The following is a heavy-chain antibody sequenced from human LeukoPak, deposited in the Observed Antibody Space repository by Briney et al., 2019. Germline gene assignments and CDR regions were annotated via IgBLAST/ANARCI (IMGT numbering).Heavy chain of an antibody. D-gene: IGHD4-23*01. CDR1: GFTFNTYT. J-gene: IGHJ6*03. V-gene: IGHV3-21*01. CDR2: VTSSSSYI. CDR3: ARDGDTVLTRGYYYYMDV. Sequence: GGSLRLSCAASGFTFNTYTMNWVRQAPGKGPEWVSSVTSSSSYIYYADSVKGRFTISRDNARNSLYLQMNSLRAEDTALYYCARDGDTVLTRGYYYYMDVWGKGTTVTVSS.